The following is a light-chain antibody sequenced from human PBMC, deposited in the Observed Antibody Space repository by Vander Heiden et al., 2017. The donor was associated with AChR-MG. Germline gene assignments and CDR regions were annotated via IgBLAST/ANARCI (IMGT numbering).Light chain of an antibody. CDR2: AAS. J-gene: IGKJ3*01. V-gene: IGKV1-12*02. CDR3: QEANTFT. CDR1: QDITTW. Sequence: DIQMTQSPSSVSASVGDRVTITCRASQDITTWLAWYQQKPGKAPKLLIFAASSLQSGVPSRFSGSGAGTDFSLIISSLQPEDSASYYCQEANTFTFGHGTKVDIK.